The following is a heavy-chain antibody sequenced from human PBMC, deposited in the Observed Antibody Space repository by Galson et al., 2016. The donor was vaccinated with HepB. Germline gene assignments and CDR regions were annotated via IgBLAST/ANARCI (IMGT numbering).Heavy chain of an antibody. Sequence: SLRLSCASYGFTFSNYAMHWVRQAPGKGLEWVAVILYDEHNEYYADSVKGRFTISRDNSKNTLYLQMNSLRVEDTAVYYCAKLHTDTIVGDVWGKGTTVTVSS. CDR3: AKLHTDTIVGDV. D-gene: IGHD3-22*01. CDR1: GFTFSNYA. V-gene: IGHV3-30-3*02. J-gene: IGHJ6*04. CDR2: ILYDEHNE.